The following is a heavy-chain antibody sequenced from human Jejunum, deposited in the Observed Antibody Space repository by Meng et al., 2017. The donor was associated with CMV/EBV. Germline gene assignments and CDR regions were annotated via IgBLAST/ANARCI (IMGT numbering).Heavy chain of an antibody. CDR3: ARGVEQGFDY. Sequence: SGRDSEYAFKGVSIGGVGQATEEGREWIEWISTRSGRTSYEQKFQGRVPMARDNSISAAYVELSSLRSEDTAVYYCARGVEQGFDYLGQGTLVTVSS. D-gene: IGHD1/OR15-1a*01. J-gene: IGHJ4*02. CDR2: ISTRSGRT. CDR1: EYAFKGVS. V-gene: IGHV1-8*01.